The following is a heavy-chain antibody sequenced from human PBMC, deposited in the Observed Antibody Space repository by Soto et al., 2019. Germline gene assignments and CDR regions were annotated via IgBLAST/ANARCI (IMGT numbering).Heavy chain of an antibody. D-gene: IGHD4-17*01. CDR2: IIPIFGTG. V-gene: IGHV1-69*01. CDR1: GGTFSSYA. CDR3: ASRGDYVFGSFDY. J-gene: IGHJ4*02. Sequence: QVQLVQSGAEVKKPGSSVKVSCKASGGTFSSYAISWVRQAPGQGLEWMGGIIPIFGTGNYAQKVQGRVTITADESTSTAYMELSSLRSEDTAVYYCASRGDYVFGSFDYWGQGTLVTVSS.